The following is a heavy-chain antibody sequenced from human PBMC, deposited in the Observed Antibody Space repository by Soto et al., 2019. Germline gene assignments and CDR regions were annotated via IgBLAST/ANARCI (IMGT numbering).Heavy chain of an antibody. CDR2: IYPGDYET. CDR1: GYTFSNFW. Sequence: GESLKISFQCSGYTFSNFWIAWVCQLPGKGLEWMGIIYPGDYETRYNPSFHGKVTISVDKSIGTAYLQWHSLEASDSAFYFCARSPRSSPYFDFWGQGALVTVSS. CDR3: ARSPRSSPYFDF. V-gene: IGHV5-51*01. D-gene: IGHD6-13*01. J-gene: IGHJ4*02.